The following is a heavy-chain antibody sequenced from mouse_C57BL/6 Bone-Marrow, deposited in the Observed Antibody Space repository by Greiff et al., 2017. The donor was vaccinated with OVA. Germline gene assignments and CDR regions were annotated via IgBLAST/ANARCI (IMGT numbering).Heavy chain of an antibody. V-gene: IGHV2-2*01. J-gene: IGHJ1*03. D-gene: IGHD1-1*01. CDR2: IWSGGST. CDR3: ARTFYGSSYDWYFDV. CDR1: GFSLTSYG. Sequence: VQRVESGPGLVQPSQSLSITCTVSGFSLTSYGVHWVRQSPGKGLEWLGVIWSGGSTDYNAAFISRLSISKDNSKSQVFFKMNSLQADDTAIYYCARTFYGSSYDWYFDVWGTGTTVTVSS.